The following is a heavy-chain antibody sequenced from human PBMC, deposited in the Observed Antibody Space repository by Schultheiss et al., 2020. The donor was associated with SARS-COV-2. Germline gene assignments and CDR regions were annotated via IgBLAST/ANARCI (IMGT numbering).Heavy chain of an antibody. D-gene: IGHD5-18*01. CDR1: GFTVSSNY. V-gene: IGHV3-53*01. J-gene: IGHJ4*02. Sequence: GGSLRLSCAASGFTVSSNYMSWVRQAPGKGLEWVSVIYSGGSTYYADSVKGRFTISRDNSKNTLYLQMNSLRAKDTAVYYCAREGYSYGSFDYWGQGTLVTVSS. CDR2: IYSGGST. CDR3: AREGYSYGSFDY.